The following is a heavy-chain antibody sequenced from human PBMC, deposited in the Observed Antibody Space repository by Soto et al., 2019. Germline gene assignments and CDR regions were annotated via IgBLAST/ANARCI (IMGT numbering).Heavy chain of an antibody. CDR2: ISGYNGNT. V-gene: IGHV1-18*01. J-gene: IGHJ6*02. CDR1: CYTFSNYG. D-gene: IGHD3-10*01. CDR3: SRFIRVGGLFDPNYYHGMDL. Sequence: QVQLVQSGAEVKKPGASVTVSCKTSCYTFSNYGINWVRQAPGQGLEWMGWISGYNGNTNYAQTVQGRVTMATDTATGTVYMDLRTMQSDDTAIYYCSRFIRVGGLFDPNYYHGMDLWGQGTTVTVSS.